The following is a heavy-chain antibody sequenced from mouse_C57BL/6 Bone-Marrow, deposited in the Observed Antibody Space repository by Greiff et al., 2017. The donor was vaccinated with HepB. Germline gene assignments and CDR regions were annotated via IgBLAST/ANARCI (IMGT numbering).Heavy chain of an antibody. CDR2: IHPNSGST. V-gene: IGHV1-64*01. CDR3: ARWGWLLNYFDY. D-gene: IGHD2-3*01. CDR1: GYTFTSYW. Sequence: QVQLQQSGAELVKPGASVKLSCKASGYTFTSYWMHWVKQRPGQGLEWIGMIHPNSGSTNYNEKFKSKATLTVDKSSSTAYMQLSSLTSEDSAVYYCARWGWLLNYFDYWGQGTTLTVSS. J-gene: IGHJ2*01.